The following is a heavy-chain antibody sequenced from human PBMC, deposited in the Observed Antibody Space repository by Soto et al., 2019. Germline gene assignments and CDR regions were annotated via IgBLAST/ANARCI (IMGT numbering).Heavy chain of an antibody. CDR3: AKDPGDMVVGPAAPTDY. CDR1: GFTFSSYG. D-gene: IGHD2-2*01. CDR2: ISYDGSNK. V-gene: IGHV3-30*18. Sequence: GGSLRLSCAASGFTFSSYGMHWVRQAPGKGLEWVAVISYDGSNKYYADSVKGRFTISRDNSKNTLYLQMNSLRAEDTAVYYCAKDPGDMVVGPAAPTDYWGQGTLVTVSS. J-gene: IGHJ4*02.